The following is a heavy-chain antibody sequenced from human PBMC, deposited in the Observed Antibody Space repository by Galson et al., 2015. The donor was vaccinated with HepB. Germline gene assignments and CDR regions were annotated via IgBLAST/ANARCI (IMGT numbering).Heavy chain of an antibody. CDR2: INPSGGST. J-gene: IGHJ6*02. CDR1: GYTFTSYY. D-gene: IGHD6-13*01. CDR3: AIIRSSWYSDV. V-gene: IGHV1-46*04. Sequence: SVKVSCKASGYTFTSYYMHWVRQAPGQGLEWMGIINPSGGSTSYAQKLQGRVTMTRDTSTSTVYMELSSLRSEDTAVYYCAIIRSSWYSDVWGQGTTVTVSS.